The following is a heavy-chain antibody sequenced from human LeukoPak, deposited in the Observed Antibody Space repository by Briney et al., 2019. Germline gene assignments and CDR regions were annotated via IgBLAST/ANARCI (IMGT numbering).Heavy chain of an antibody. CDR2: IFYSGST. Sequence: PSETLSLTCTVSGGSIRSSSYYWGWIRHPPGKGLEWIGSIFYSGSTYYNPSLKSRVTISVDTSKNQFSLKLSSVTAADTAVYYCVRKGDGYNSGYFDLWGRGTLVTVSS. V-gene: IGHV4-39*01. D-gene: IGHD5-24*01. CDR3: VRKGDGYNSGYFDL. CDR1: GGSIRSSSYY. J-gene: IGHJ2*01.